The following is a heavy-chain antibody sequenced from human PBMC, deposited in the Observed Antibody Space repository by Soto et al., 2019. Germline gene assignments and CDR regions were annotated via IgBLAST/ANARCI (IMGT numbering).Heavy chain of an antibody. CDR1: GFTFSSYG. J-gene: IGHJ3*02. CDR3: ANSANGYGPSGFDI. Sequence: GGSLRLSCAASGFTFSSYGMHWVRQAPGKGLEWVAVISYDGSNKYYADSVKGRFTISRDNSKNTLYLQMNSLRAEDTAVYYCANSANGYGPSGFDIWGQGTMVTVSS. D-gene: IGHD5-12*01. V-gene: IGHV3-30*18. CDR2: ISYDGSNK.